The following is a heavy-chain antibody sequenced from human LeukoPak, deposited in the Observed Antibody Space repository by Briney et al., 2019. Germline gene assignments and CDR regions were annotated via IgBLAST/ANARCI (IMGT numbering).Heavy chain of an antibody. CDR1: SYTFTSYG. CDR2: IIPIFGTA. D-gene: IGHD3-16*02. CDR3: ARESLITFGGVIAPAFDY. J-gene: IGHJ4*02. V-gene: IGHV1-69*05. Sequence: ASVKVSCKASSYTFTSYGISWVRQAPGQGLEWMGRIIPIFGTANYAQKFQGRVTITTDESTSTAYMELSSLRSEDTAVYYCARESLITFGGVIAPAFDYWGQGTLVTVSS.